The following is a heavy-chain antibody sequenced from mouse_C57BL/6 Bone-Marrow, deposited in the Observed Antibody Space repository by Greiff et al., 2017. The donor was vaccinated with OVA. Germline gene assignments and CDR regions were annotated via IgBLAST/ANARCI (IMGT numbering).Heavy chain of an antibody. J-gene: IGHJ2*01. CDR1: GYSITSGYY. D-gene: IGHD1-1*01. CDR2: ISYDGSN. CDR3: ARDLTTVPQLGRDY. Sequence: DVQLQESGPGLVKPSQSLSLTCSVTGYSITSGYYWNWIRQFPGNKLEWMGYISYDGSNNYNPSLKNRISITRDTSKNQFFLKLNSVTTEDTATYYCARDLTTVPQLGRDYWGQGTTLTVSS. V-gene: IGHV3-6*01.